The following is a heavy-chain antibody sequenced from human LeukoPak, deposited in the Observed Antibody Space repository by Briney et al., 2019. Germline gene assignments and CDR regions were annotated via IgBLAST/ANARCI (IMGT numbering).Heavy chain of an antibody. D-gene: IGHD3-22*01. CDR2: INHSGST. V-gene: IGHV4-34*01. CDR3: ARGYKKDDTVVALGSWFDP. CDR1: GGSFSGYY. Sequence: SETLSLTCAVYGGSFSGYYWSWIRQPPGKGLEWIGEINHSGSTNYNPSLKSRVTISVDTSKNQFSLKLSSVTAADTAVYYCARGYKKDDTVVALGSWFDPWGQGTLVTVSS. J-gene: IGHJ5*02.